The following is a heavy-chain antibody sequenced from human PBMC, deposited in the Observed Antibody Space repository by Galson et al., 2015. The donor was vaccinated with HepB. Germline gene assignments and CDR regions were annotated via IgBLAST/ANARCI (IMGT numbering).Heavy chain of an antibody. CDR3: ASDQMQLVLGYYYYYGMDV. D-gene: IGHD6-13*01. V-gene: IGHV3-21*01. Sequence: SLRLSCAASGFTFSSYSMNWVRQAPGKGLDWVSSISSSSAYIYYADSVKGRFTISRDSAKNSLYLQMNSLRAEDTALYYCASDQMQLVLGYYYYYGMDVWGQGTTVTVSS. J-gene: IGHJ6*02. CDR2: ISSSSAYI. CDR1: GFTFSSYS.